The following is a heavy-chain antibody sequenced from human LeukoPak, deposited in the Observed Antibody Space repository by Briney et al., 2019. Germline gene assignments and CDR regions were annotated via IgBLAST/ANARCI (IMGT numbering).Heavy chain of an antibody. D-gene: IGHD4-17*01. Sequence: SETLSLTCTVSGGSISSSTYYWGWIRQPPGKGLEWIASIYYTGSTNYNPSLKSRVTISVDTSKNQFSLKLSSMTAADTAVYYCARSRKYGAVTTYSWFDPWGQGTLVIVSS. CDR1: GGSISSSTYY. CDR3: ARSRKYGAVTTYSWFDP. V-gene: IGHV4-39*01. CDR2: IYYTGST. J-gene: IGHJ5*02.